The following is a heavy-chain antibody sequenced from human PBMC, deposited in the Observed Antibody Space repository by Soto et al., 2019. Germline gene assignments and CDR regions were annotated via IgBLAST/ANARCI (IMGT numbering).Heavy chain of an antibody. V-gene: IGHV4-34*01. Sequence: QVQLQQWGAGLLKPSETLSLTCAVYGGSFSGYYWSWIRQPPGKGLEWIGEINHSGSTNYNPSLKSRVTISVDTSKNQFSLKLSSVTAADTAVYYCSSARRTAVTINYWGQGTLVTVSS. D-gene: IGHD4-17*01. CDR1: GGSFSGYY. J-gene: IGHJ4*02. CDR3: SSARRTAVTINY. CDR2: INHSGST.